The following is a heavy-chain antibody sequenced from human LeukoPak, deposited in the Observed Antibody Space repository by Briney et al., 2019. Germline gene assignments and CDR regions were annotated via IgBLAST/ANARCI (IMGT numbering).Heavy chain of an antibody. CDR3: ARVCSSSGYFDY. CDR2: IYSGGST. CDR1: GFTFSSNY. Sequence: GGSLRLSCAASGFTFSSNYMSWVRQAPGKGLEWVSVIYSGGSTYYADSVKGRFTISRDNSKNTLYLQMNSLRAEDTAVYYCARVCSSSGYFDYWGQGTLVTVSS. D-gene: IGHD6-25*01. V-gene: IGHV3-53*01. J-gene: IGHJ4*02.